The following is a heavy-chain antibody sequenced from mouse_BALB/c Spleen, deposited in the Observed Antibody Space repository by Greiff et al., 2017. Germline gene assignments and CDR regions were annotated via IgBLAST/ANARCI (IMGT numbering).Heavy chain of an antibody. D-gene: IGHD2-14*01. CDR1: GYTFTSYW. J-gene: IGHJ4*01. CDR2: INPSTGYT. CDR3: ANRYDGGDAMDY. Sequence: QVHVKQSGAELAKPGASVKMSCKASGYTFTSYWMHWVKQRPGQGLEWIGYINPSTGYTEYNQKFKDKATLTADKSSSTAYMQLSSLTSEDSAVYYCANRYDGGDAMDYWGQGTSVTVSS. V-gene: IGHV1-7*01.